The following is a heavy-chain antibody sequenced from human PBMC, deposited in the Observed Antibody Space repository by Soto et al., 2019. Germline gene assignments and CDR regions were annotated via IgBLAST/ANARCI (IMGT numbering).Heavy chain of an antibody. J-gene: IGHJ6*02. CDR2: ISYDGSNK. D-gene: IGHD4-17*01. V-gene: IGHV3-30*18. CDR3: AKGGGDYEDYYYYYYGMDV. CDR1: GFTFSSYG. Sequence: PGGSLRLSCAASGFTFSSYGMHWVRQAPGKGLGWVAVISYDGSNKYYADSVKGRFTISRDNSKNTLYLQMNSLRAEDTAVYYCAKGGGDYEDYYYYYYGMDVWGQGTTVTVSS.